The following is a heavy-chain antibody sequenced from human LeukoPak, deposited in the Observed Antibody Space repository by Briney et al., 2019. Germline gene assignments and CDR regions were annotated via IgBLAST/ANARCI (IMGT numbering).Heavy chain of an antibody. V-gene: IGHV3-66*02. Sequence: GGSLRLSCAASGFTVSSNYMSWVRQAPGKGLEWVSVIYSGGSTYYADSVKGRFTISRDNSKNTLYLQMNSLRAEDTAVYYCARDDYGDYPYGMDVWGQGTRSPSP. CDR2: IYSGGST. CDR1: GFTVSSNY. D-gene: IGHD4-17*01. J-gene: IGHJ6*02. CDR3: ARDDYGDYPYGMDV.